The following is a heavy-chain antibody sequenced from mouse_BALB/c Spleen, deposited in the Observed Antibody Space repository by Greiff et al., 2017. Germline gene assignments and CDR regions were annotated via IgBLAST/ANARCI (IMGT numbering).Heavy chain of an antibody. V-gene: IGHV1S126*01. CDR1: GYTFTSYW. Sequence: QVQLQQSGAELVRPGSSVKISCKASGYTFTSYWINWVKQRPGQGLEWIGNIYPSDSYTNYNQKFKDKATLTVDKSSSTAYMQLSSPTSEDSAVYYCTRYGNYGWFAYWGQGTLVTVSA. CDR3: TRYGNYGWFAY. CDR2: IYPSDSYT. J-gene: IGHJ3*01. D-gene: IGHD2-1*01.